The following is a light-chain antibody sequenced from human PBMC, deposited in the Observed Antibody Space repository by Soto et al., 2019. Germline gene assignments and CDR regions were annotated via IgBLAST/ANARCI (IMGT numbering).Light chain of an antibody. CDR3: QQYGSSPRHTNSWT. CDR2: GAS. V-gene: IGKV3-20*01. J-gene: IGKJ1*01. CDR1: QSVSSSY. Sequence: EIVLTQSPGTLSLSPGERATLSCRASQSVSSSYLAWYQQKPGQAPRLLIYGASSRATGIPDRFSGSGSGTDFTLTISRLEPEDFAVYYCQQYGSSPRHTNSWTFGQGTKVDIK.